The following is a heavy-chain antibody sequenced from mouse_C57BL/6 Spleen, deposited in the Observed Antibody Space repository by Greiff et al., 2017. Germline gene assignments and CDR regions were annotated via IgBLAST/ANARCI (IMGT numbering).Heavy chain of an antibody. Sequence: QVQLQESGAELVRPGASVTLSCKASGSTFTDYEMHWVKQTPVHGLDWIGALDPETGGTAYNQKFKGKAILTADKSSSTAYMALRSLPSEDSAGKYCTRCRPYYEAYWGQGTLVTVSA. CDR3: TRCRPYYEAY. V-gene: IGHV1-15*01. CDR2: LDPETGGT. CDR1: GSTFTDYE. D-gene: IGHD2-10*01. J-gene: IGHJ3*01.